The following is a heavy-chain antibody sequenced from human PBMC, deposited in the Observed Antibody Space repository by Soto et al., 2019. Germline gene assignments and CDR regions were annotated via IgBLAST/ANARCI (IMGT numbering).Heavy chain of an antibody. V-gene: IGHV4-39*01. CDR3: ARGPLSSSWYNYYYYYGMDV. J-gene: IGHJ6*02. D-gene: IGHD6-13*01. CDR2: IYYSGST. CDR1: GGSISISSYY. Sequence: SETLSLTCTVSGGSISISSYYWGCIRQPPGKGLEWIGSIYYSGSTYYNPSLKSRVTISVDTSKNQFSLKLSSVTAADTAVYYCARGPLSSSWYNYYYYYGMDVWGQGTTVTVSS.